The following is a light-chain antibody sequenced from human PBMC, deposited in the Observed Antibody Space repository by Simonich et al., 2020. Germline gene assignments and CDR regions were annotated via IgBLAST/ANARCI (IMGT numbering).Light chain of an antibody. CDR2: EGS. CDR3: CSYAGSSTVV. J-gene: IGLJ2*01. V-gene: IGLV2-23*01. CDR1: SSDVGSYNL. Sequence: QSALTQPASVSGSPGQSITISCTGTSSDVGSYNLVPWYQQHPGKAPTLRIYEGSKRPSGVSNRFSGSTSGNTASLTISGLQAEDEADYYCCSYAGSSTVVFGGGTKLTVL.